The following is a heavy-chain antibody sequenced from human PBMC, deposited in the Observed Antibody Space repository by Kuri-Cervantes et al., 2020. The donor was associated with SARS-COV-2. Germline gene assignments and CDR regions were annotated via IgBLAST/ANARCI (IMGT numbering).Heavy chain of an antibody. CDR3: ARVVPPEFTIFGVVLSGDRFDY. J-gene: IGHJ4*02. CDR2: IIPMFDTT. CDR1: GGTFSSFT. V-gene: IGHV1-69*06. D-gene: IGHD3-3*01. Sequence: SVKVSCKASGGTFSSFTITWVRQAPGQGLEWMGGIIPMFDTTNYPQKFQDRVTITADKSTGTAYMELSRLRPDDTAVYYCARVVPPEFTIFGVVLSGDRFDYWGQGTLVTVSS.